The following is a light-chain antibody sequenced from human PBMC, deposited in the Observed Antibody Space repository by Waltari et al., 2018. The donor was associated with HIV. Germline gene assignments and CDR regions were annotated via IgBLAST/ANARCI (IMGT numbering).Light chain of an antibody. CDR2: EVS. CDR1: SSDVGGYNY. J-gene: IGLJ3*02. CDR3: SSYTSSSTLV. Sequence: QSALTQPASVSGSPGQSITISCTGTSSDVGGYNYVSWYQQHPGKAPKLLMYEVSNRPSGFSNRFSGSKSGNTASLTISGLQAEDEADYYCSSYTSSSTLVFGGGTKLTVL. V-gene: IGLV2-14*01.